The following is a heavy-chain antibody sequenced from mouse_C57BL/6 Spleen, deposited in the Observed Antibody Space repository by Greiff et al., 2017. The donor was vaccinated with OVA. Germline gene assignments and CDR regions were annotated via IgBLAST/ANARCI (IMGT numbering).Heavy chain of an antibody. V-gene: IGHV1-59*01. CDR2: IDPSDSYT. Sequence: QVQLQQPGAELVRPGTSVKLSCKASGYTFTSYWMHWVKQRPGQGLEWIGVIDPSDSYTNYNQKFKGKATLTVDTSSSTAYMQLSSLTSEDSAVYYCARYHYYGSSRYWYFDVWGTGTTVTVSS. CDR1: GYTFTSYW. D-gene: IGHD1-1*01. CDR3: ARYHYYGSSRYWYFDV. J-gene: IGHJ1*03.